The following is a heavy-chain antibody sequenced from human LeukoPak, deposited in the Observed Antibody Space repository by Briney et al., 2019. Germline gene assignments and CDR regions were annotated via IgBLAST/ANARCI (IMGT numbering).Heavy chain of an antibody. V-gene: IGHV1-2*02. CDR3: ARDPRGYSFGVFDI. J-gene: IGHJ3*02. D-gene: IGHD5-18*01. CDR2: INPNSGGT. Sequence: RASVKVSCKASGYTFTGYYMHWVRQAPGQGLEWMGWINPNSGGTNYAQKFQGRVTMTRDTSISTAYMELSRLRSDDTAVYYCARDPRGYSFGVFDIWGQGTMVTVSS. CDR1: GYTFTGYY.